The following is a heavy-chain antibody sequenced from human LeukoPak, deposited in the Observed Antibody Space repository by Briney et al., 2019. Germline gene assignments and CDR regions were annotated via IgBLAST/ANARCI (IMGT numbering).Heavy chain of an antibody. CDR1: GRSIKSSNYY. Sequence: TSEPLPLPCTVSGRSIKSSNYYWGWIRQPPGKGLEWIGSIYYSGSTYYNPSLKSRVTISVDTSKNQFSLKLTSVTAADTAVYYCARLQYSAYDSGSDYWGQGSLVTVSS. D-gene: IGHD5-12*01. J-gene: IGHJ4*02. CDR2: IYYSGST. CDR3: ARLQYSAYDSGSDY. V-gene: IGHV4-39*01.